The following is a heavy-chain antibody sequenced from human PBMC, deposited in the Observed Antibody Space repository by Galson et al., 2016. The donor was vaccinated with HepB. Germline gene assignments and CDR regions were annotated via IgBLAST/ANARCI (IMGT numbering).Heavy chain of an antibody. CDR1: GFTLSSYW. CDR3: ARGQHKTTFGVTINNHYYMDV. V-gene: IGHV3-74*01. J-gene: IGHJ6*03. Sequence: SLRLSCAASGFTLSSYWMHWVRQAPGKGPEWVSRINSDGSSTSYADSVKGRFTISRDNTKNTLYLQMNSLRAEDTAVYYCARGQHKTTFGVTINNHYYMDVWGKGTTVTVSS. CDR2: INSDGSST. D-gene: IGHD3-3*01.